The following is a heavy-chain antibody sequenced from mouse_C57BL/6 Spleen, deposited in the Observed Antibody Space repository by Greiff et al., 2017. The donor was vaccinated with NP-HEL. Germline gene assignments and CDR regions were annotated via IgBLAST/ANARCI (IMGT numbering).Heavy chain of an antibody. CDR3: AYTTVVGHYFDY. CDR1: GYTFTSYG. J-gene: IGHJ2*01. V-gene: IGHV1-81*01. CDR2: IYPRSGNT. D-gene: IGHD1-1*01. Sequence: VKLQQSGAELARPGASVKLSCKASGYTFTSYGISWVKQRTGQGLEWIGEIYPRSGNTYYNEKFKGKATLTADKSSSTAYMELRSLTSEDSAVYFCAYTTVVGHYFDYWGQGTTLTVSS.